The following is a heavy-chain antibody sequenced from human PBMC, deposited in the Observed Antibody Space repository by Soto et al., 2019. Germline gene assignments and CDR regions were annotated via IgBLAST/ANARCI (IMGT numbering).Heavy chain of an antibody. CDR1: GYTFTSYG. Sequence: QVQLVQSGAEVKKPGASVKVSCKASGYTFTSYGISWVRQAPGQGLERIGWISAYNGNTNYAQKLQGRVTMTTDTSTSTAYMELRSLRSDDTAVYYCARDLLRGYCSGGSCPWSGHWGQGTLVTVSS. J-gene: IGHJ4*02. V-gene: IGHV1-18*01. CDR2: ISAYNGNT. D-gene: IGHD2-15*01. CDR3: ARDLLRGYCSGGSCPWSGH.